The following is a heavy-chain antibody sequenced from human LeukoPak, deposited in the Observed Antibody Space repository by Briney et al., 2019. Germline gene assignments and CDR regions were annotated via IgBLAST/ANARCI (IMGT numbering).Heavy chain of an antibody. Sequence: GGSLRLSCAASGFTFSNYVMSWVRQVPGKGLEWVSTIIGSGGSAYYADSVNGRFTISRDNSKNTVYLQMNSLGAEDTAVYYCARDQRGYLYYMDVWGKGTTVTISS. J-gene: IGHJ6*03. CDR2: IIGSGGSA. CDR1: GFTFSNYV. CDR3: ARDQRGYLYYMDV. D-gene: IGHD1-1*01. V-gene: IGHV3-23*01.